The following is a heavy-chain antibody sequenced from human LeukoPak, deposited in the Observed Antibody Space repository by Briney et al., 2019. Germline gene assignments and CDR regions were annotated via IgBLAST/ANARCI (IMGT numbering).Heavy chain of an antibody. CDR3: AKDPFRSGYDYFDY. CDR2: ISGSGGST. J-gene: IGHJ4*02. CDR1: GFTFNNFG. V-gene: IGHV3-23*01. Sequence: GGSLRLSCAASGFTFNNFGMAWVRQAPGKGLEWVSAISGSGGSTYYADSVKGRFTISRDNSKNTLYLQMNSLRAEDTAVYYCAKDPFRSGYDYFDYWGQGTLVTVSS. D-gene: IGHD5-12*01.